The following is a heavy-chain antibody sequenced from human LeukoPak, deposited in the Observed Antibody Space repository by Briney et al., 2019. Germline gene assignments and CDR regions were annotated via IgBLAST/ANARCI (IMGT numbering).Heavy chain of an antibody. D-gene: IGHD7-27*01. V-gene: IGHV1-2*02. CDR2: INPNSGGT. J-gene: IGHJ6*02. CDR3: ARNWAPRRIKAMDV. CDR1: GYTFTGYY. Sequence: ASVKVSCKASGYTFTGYYMHWVRQAPGQGLERMGWINPNSGGTNYAQKFQGRVTMTRDTSISTAYMELSRLRSDDTAVYYCARNWAPRRIKAMDVWGQGTTVTVSS.